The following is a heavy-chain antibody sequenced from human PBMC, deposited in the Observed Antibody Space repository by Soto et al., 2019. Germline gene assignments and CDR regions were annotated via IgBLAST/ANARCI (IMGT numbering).Heavy chain of an antibody. Sequence: GGSLRLSCAASGFTFSSYEMNWVRQAPGKGLEWVSYISSSGSTIYYADSVKGRFTISRDNAKNSLYLQMNSLRAEDTAVYYCAREGLPSYGMDVWGQGTTVTVSS. V-gene: IGHV3-48*03. CDR1: GFTFSSYE. CDR2: ISSSGSTI. CDR3: AREGLPSYGMDV. D-gene: IGHD4-17*01. J-gene: IGHJ6*02.